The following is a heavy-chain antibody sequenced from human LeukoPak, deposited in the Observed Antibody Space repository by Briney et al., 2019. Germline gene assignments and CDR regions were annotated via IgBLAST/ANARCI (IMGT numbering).Heavy chain of an antibody. Sequence: ASVKVSCKASGYTFTSYGISWVRQAPGQGLEWMGWIGAYNGNTNYVQKLQGRVTMTTDTSTSTAYMELRSLRSDDTAVYYCARDLEPHTIHSSSWYVPHDYWGQGTLVTVSS. V-gene: IGHV1-18*01. J-gene: IGHJ4*02. CDR2: IGAYNGNT. D-gene: IGHD6-13*01. CDR1: GYTFTSYG. CDR3: ARDLEPHTIHSSSWYVPHDY.